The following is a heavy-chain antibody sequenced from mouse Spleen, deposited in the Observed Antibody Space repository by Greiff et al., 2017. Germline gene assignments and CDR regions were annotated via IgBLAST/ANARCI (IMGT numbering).Heavy chain of an antibody. CDR2: ISSGGSYT. V-gene: IGHV5-9-1*01. CDR3: ARPGGNWYFDV. Sequence: DVKLVESGGGLVKPGGSLKLSCAASGFTFSSYAMSWVRQTPEKRLEWVATISSGGSYTYYPDSVKGRFTISRDNAKNTLYLQMSSLRSEDTAMYYCARPGGNWYFDVWGAGTTVTVSS. CDR1: GFTFSSYA. J-gene: IGHJ1*01.